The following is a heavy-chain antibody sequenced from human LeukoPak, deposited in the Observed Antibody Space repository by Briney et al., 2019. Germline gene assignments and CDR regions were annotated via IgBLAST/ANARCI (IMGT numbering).Heavy chain of an antibody. CDR2: IYYSGST. J-gene: IGHJ5*02. D-gene: IGHD6-13*01. Sequence: PAETLSLTCTVSGGSISSYYWSWIRQPPGKGLEWIGYIYYSGSTNYNPSLKSRVTISVDTSKNQFSLKLSSVTAADTAVYYCARGGGYSSSWYTGSWFDPWGQGTLVTVSP. V-gene: IGHV4-59*01. CDR3: ARGGGYSSSWYTGSWFDP. CDR1: GGSISSYY.